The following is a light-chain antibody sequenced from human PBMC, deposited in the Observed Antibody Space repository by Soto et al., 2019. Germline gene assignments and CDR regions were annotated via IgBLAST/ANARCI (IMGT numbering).Light chain of an antibody. CDR2: GAS. Sequence: EIVLTQSPGTLSLSPGERAALSCRASQGFTNNYLAWYQQKPGQAPRLVIYGASSRATGIPDRFSASGSGTDFTLTIRRLEPEDFAVYYCQQYTSAPLTSGQGTKM. J-gene: IGKJ1*01. CDR3: QQYTSAPLT. V-gene: IGKV3-20*01. CDR1: QGFTNNY.